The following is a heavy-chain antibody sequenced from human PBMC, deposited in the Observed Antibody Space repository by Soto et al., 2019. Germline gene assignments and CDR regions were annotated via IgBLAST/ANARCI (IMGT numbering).Heavy chain of an antibody. CDR1: GFTFSSYG. D-gene: IGHD6-13*01. V-gene: IGHV3-33*01. Sequence: QVQLVESGGGVVQPGRSLRLSCAASGFTFSSYGMHWVRQAPGQGLEWVAVIWYDGSNKYYADSVKGRFTISRDNSKNTLYLQMNSLRAEDTAVYYCPRGSSSPADFTEWGQGTLVTVSS. J-gene: IGHJ4*02. CDR3: PRGSSSPADFTE. CDR2: IWYDGSNK.